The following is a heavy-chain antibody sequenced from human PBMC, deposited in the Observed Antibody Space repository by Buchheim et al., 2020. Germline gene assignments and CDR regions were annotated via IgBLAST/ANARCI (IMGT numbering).Heavy chain of an antibody. CDR3: ARGYSGYGYYYYYGMDV. CDR2: ISSSGSTI. J-gene: IGHJ6*02. CDR1: GFTFSSYE. V-gene: IGHV3-48*03. Sequence: EVQLLESGGGLVQPGGSLRLSCAASGFTFSSYEMNWVRQAPGKGLEWVSYISSSGSTIYYADSVKGRFTISREKAKNSLYLQMNSLRAEDTAVYYCARGYSGYGYYYYYGMDVWGQGTT. D-gene: IGHD5-12*01.